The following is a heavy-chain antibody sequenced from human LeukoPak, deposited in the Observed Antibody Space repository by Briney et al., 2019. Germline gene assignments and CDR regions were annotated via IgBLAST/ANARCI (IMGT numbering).Heavy chain of an antibody. CDR1: GYTFTGYY. CDR3: ARDTMSSGWADFDY. Sequence: ASVKVSCKASGYTFTGYYMHWVRQAPEQGLEWMGWINPNSGGTNYAQKFQGWVTMTRDTSISTAYMELSRLRSDDTAVYYCARDTMSSGWADFDYWGQGTLVTVSS. D-gene: IGHD6-19*01. V-gene: IGHV1-2*04. CDR2: INPNSGGT. J-gene: IGHJ4*02.